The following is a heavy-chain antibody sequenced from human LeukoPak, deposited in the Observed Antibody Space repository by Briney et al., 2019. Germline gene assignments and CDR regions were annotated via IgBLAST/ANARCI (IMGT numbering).Heavy chain of an antibody. V-gene: IGHV4-61*02. D-gene: IGHD3-22*01. CDR1: GGSISSSSYY. CDR2: IYTSGST. J-gene: IGHJ4*02. CDR3: ARDSSLLGYYDSSGYH. Sequence: SETLSLTCTVSGGSISSSSYYWSWIRQPAGKGLEWIGRIYTSGSTNYNPSLKSRVTMSVDTSKNQFSLKLSSVTAADTAVYYCARDSSLLGYYDSSGYHWGQGTLVTVSS.